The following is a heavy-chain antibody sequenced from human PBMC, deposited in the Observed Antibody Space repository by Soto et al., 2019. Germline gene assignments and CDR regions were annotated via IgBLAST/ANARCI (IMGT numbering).Heavy chain of an antibody. CDR1: GFTFSSYA. V-gene: IGHV3-30-3*01. CDR3: ARVIGRRYYYYGMDV. Sequence: GGSLRLSCAASGFTFSSYAMHWVRQAPGKGLERVAVISYDGSNKYYADSVKGRFTISRDNSKNTLYLQMNSLRAEDTAVYYCARVIGRRYYYYGMDVWGQGTTVTVSS. J-gene: IGHJ6*02. D-gene: IGHD1-26*01. CDR2: ISYDGSNK.